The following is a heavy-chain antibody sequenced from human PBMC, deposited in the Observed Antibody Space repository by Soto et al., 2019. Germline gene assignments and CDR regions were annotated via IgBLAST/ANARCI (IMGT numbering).Heavy chain of an antibody. CDR2: IIPIFGTA. CDR1: GGTFSSYA. J-gene: IGHJ6*02. Sequence: QVQLVQSGAEVKKPGSSVKVSCKASGGTFSSYAISWVRQAPGQGLEWMGGIIPIFGTANYAQKFQGRVTITADESTSTDYMELSSLRSEDTAVYYCARDLRMGASIYYYGMDVWGQGTTVTVSS. CDR3: ARDLRMGASIYYYGMDV. D-gene: IGHD1-26*01. V-gene: IGHV1-69*01.